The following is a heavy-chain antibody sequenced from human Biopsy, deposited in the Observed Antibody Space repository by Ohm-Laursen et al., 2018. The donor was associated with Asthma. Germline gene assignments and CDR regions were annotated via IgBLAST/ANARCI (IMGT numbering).Heavy chain of an antibody. CDR3: ATFPYGDFLPLDY. D-gene: IGHD4-17*01. CDR2: ITRSAGRT. CDR1: GFTFSSFA. J-gene: IGHJ4*02. Sequence: SLRLSCSASGFTFSSFAMSWVRQAPGKGLEWVSAITRSAGRTDYAGSVKGRFTISRDNSKNTLYLQMNSLRAEDTAVYYCATFPYGDFLPLDYWGQGTLVTVSS. V-gene: IGHV3-23*01.